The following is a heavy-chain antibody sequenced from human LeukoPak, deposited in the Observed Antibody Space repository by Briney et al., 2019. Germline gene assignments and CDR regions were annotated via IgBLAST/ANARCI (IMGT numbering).Heavy chain of an antibody. Sequence: GGSLRLSCVASGFTVSDNHMSWVRQAPGKGLEWVSVIWPSETTQYADSVKGRFTISRDASKNTLYLQMNSLRDEDTALYLCARRILLSGFDIWGQGTMVTVSA. D-gene: IGHD3-10*01. V-gene: IGHV3-66*01. CDR2: IWPSETT. J-gene: IGHJ3*02. CDR3: ARRILLSGFDI. CDR1: GFTVSDNH.